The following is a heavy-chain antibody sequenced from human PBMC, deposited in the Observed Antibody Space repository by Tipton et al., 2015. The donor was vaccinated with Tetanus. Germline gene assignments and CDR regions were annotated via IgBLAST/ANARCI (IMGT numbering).Heavy chain of an antibody. CDR2: MNPNSGNT. CDR3: ARRVYDSEESRIDY. J-gene: IGHJ4*02. V-gene: IGHV1-8*01. Sequence: QLGQSGPEVKKPGASVKVSCKASGYTFTSYDINWVRQAAGQGLEWMGWMNPNSGNTGYAQKFQGRVTMTRNTSISTAYMELSSLRSEDTAVYYCARRVYDSEESRIDYWGQGTLVTVSS. CDR1: GYTFTSYD. D-gene: IGHD3-22*01.